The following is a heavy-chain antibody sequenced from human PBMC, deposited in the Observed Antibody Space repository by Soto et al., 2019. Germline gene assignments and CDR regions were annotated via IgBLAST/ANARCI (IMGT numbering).Heavy chain of an antibody. J-gene: IGHJ4*02. CDR3: ARGLFGVVRN. Sequence: ASVEVSCKASGNACTSYEINWVRQATGQGLEWMGWMNPNSGNTGYAQKFQGRVTMTRNTSISTAYMELSSLRSEDTAVYYCARGLFGVVRNWGQGTLVTVSS. V-gene: IGHV1-8*01. D-gene: IGHD3-3*01. CDR2: MNPNSGNT. CDR1: GNACTSYE.